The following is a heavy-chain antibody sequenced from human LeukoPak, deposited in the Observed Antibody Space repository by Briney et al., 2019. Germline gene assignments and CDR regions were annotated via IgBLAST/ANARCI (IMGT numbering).Heavy chain of an antibody. CDR3: AKDYSSGWSEDAFDI. D-gene: IGHD6-19*01. CDR2: ISGSGDST. CDR1: GFIFTSYA. V-gene: IGHV3-23*01. J-gene: IGHJ3*02. Sequence: GGSLRLSCAASGFIFTSYAMTWVRQAPGKGLEWVSGISGSGDSTYYADSVKGRFTISRDNSKNTLYLQMNSLRAEDTAVYYCAKDYSSGWSEDAFDIWGQGTMVTVSS.